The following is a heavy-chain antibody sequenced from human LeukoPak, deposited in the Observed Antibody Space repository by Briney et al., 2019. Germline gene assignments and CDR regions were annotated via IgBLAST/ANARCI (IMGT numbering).Heavy chain of an antibody. CDR1: GFTFSSYW. V-gene: IGHV3-7*03. D-gene: IGHD2-15*01. CDR3: ARVGGGPYFDY. J-gene: IGHJ4*02. CDR2: IKQDGSEK. Sequence: GGSLRLSSAASGFTFSSYWMSWVRQAPGKGLEWVANIKQDGSEKYYVDSVKGRFTISRDNAKNSLYLQMNSLRAEDTAVYYCARVGGGPYFDYWGQGTLVTVSS.